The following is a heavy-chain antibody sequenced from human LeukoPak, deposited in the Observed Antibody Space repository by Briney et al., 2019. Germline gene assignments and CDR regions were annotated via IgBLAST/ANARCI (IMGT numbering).Heavy chain of an antibody. Sequence: GGSLRLSCAASGFSFSSSYMSWVRQAPGKGLEWVATLWPDGGVKRYVDSVRDRFTISRDNAKNSLYLQMNSLGAEDTAVYYCARLFGAVTTFDYWGQRALVTVSS. V-gene: IGHV3-7*01. CDR1: GFSFSSSY. CDR2: LWPDGGVK. D-gene: IGHD4-17*01. CDR3: ARLFGAVTTFDY. J-gene: IGHJ4*02.